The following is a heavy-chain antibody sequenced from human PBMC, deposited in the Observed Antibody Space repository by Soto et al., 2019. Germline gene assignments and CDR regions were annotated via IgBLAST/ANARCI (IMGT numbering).Heavy chain of an antibody. CDR1: GYTFTSYD. Sequence: QVQLVQSGAEVRKPGASVKVSCEASGYTFTSYDIYWVRQATGQGLEWMGWLNPNNGNSGYAQKFQGRTTVTSDTSINTVHMELSSLRSEDTAVYYCAKRAQPNGWNGFGADTYYFDFWGQGTLVTVSS. CDR2: LNPNNGNS. D-gene: IGHD1-1*01. J-gene: IGHJ4*02. V-gene: IGHV1-8*01. CDR3: AKRAQPNGWNGFGADTYYFDF.